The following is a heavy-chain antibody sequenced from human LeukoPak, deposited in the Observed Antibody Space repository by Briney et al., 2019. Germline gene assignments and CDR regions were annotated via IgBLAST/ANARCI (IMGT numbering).Heavy chain of an antibody. J-gene: IGHJ3*02. CDR1: DDSISSYY. D-gene: IGHD5-24*01. V-gene: IGHV4-59*01. Sequence: SETLSLTCTVSDDSISSYYWNWIRQPPGKGLEWIGYIYYSGSTNYNPSLKSRVTISVDTSKNQFSLKLSSVTAADTAVYYCAGRLWRRDGYNLSAFDIWGQGTMVTVSS. CDR2: IYYSGST. CDR3: AGRLWRRDGYNLSAFDI.